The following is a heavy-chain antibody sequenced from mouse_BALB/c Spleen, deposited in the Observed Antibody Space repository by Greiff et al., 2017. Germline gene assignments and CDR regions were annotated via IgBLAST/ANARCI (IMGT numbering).Heavy chain of an antibody. J-gene: IGHJ4*01. Sequence: EVKLMESGGGLVKPGGSLKLSCAASGFTFSSYAMSWVRQSPEKRLEWVAEISSGGSYTYYPDTVTGRFTISRDNAKNTLYLEMSSLRSEDTAMYYCAREVNYRYAMDYWGQGTSVTVSS. CDR3: AREVNYRYAMDY. CDR1: GFTFSSYA. CDR2: ISSGGSYT. D-gene: IGHD2-14*01. V-gene: IGHV5-9-4*01.